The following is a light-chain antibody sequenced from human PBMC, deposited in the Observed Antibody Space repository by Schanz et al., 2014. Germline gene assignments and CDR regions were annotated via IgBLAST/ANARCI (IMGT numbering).Light chain of an antibody. CDR2: DVS. CDR1: SSDVGNYNY. Sequence: QSALTQPRSVSGSPGQSVTISCTGTSSDVGNYNYVSWYQRHPGKAPKLIIYDVSKRPSGVPDRFSGSKSGNTASLTISGLQAEDEADYYCQSYDSSLSGWVFGGGTKLTVL. V-gene: IGLV2-11*01. J-gene: IGLJ3*02. CDR3: QSYDSSLSGWV.